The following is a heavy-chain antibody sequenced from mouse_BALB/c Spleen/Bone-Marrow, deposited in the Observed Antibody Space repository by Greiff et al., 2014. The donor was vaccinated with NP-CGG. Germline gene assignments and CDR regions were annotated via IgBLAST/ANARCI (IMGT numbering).Heavy chain of an antibody. J-gene: IGHJ3*01. Sequence: LVESGAELVRPGASVKLSCKASGYSFTNYWMNWMKQRPGQGLEWIGMIHPSDSETRLNQKFKDKATLTVDKSSSTAYMQLSSPTSEDSAAYYCASDDYDGSWFAYWGQGTLVTVSA. V-gene: IGHV1-74*04. CDR3: ASDDYDGSWFAY. CDR2: IHPSDSET. D-gene: IGHD2-4*01. CDR1: GYSFTNYW.